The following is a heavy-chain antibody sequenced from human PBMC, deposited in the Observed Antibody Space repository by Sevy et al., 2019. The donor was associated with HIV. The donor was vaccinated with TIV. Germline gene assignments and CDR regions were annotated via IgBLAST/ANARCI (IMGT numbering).Heavy chain of an antibody. J-gene: IGHJ6*02. CDR1: GFSVSNSY. Sequence: GGSLRLSCAASGFSVSNSYMSWVRQAPGKGLEWVANIKQDGSEKYYVDSVKGRFTISRDNAKNSLYLQMNSLRAEDTAVYYCARDWECTGGVCYFMDVWGQGTTVTVSS. D-gene: IGHD2-8*02. CDR2: IKQDGSEK. CDR3: ARDWECTGGVCYFMDV. V-gene: IGHV3-7*03.